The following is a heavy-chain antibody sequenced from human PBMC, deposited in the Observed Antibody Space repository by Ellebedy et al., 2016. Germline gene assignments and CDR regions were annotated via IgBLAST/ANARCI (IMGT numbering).Heavy chain of an antibody. CDR1: GFTFSSYS. CDR2: ISSSSSTI. CDR3: AKDRTYYYFWSGYYDWYFDL. Sequence: GGSLRLSCAASGFTFSSYSMNWVRQAPGKGREWVSYISSSSSTIYYADSVKGRFTISRDNAKNSLYLQMNSLRAEDTAVYYCAKDRTYYYFWSGYYDWYFDLWGRGTLVTVSS. D-gene: IGHD3-3*01. V-gene: IGHV3-48*01. J-gene: IGHJ2*01.